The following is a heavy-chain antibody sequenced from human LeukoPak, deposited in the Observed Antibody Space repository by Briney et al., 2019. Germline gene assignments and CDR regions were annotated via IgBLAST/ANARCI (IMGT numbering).Heavy chain of an antibody. D-gene: IGHD3-3*01. CDR2: IYYSGST. CDR3: AREIRYYDFWSGPPLHAFDI. Sequence: PSETLSLTCTVSGGSISSYYWSWIRQPPGKGLEWIGYIYYSGSTNYNPSLKSRVTISVVTSKNQFSLKLSSVTAADTAVYYCAREIRYYDFWSGPPLHAFDIWGQGTMVTVSS. V-gene: IGHV4-59*01. CDR1: GGSISSYY. J-gene: IGHJ3*02.